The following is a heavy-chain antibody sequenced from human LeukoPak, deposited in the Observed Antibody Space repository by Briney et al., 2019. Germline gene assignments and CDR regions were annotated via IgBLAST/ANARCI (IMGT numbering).Heavy chain of an antibody. CDR2: IKSDGSSP. CDR3: ARDKGYTMDV. D-gene: IGHD1-1*01. V-gene: IGHV3-74*01. J-gene: IGHJ6*02. Sequence: GGSLRLSCATSGFTFSPYWMHWVRHGPGEGLVWVANIKSDGSSPTYADSVKGRFTISRDNAKNTLYLQMNGLRVEDTAEYYCARDKGYTMDVWGQGTTVTVSS. CDR1: GFTFSPYW.